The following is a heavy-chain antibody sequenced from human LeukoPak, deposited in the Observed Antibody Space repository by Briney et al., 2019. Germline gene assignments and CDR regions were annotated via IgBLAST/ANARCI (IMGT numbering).Heavy chain of an antibody. CDR3: AKFYKWPRGIDH. CDR1: GFTFSSYD. CDR2: IGIAGDT. J-gene: IGHJ4*02. D-gene: IGHD5-12*01. Sequence: PGGSLRLSCAASGFTFSSYDMHWVRQTTGKGLEWVSSIGIAGDTYYPGSVKGRFTISRENAKNSLYLQMNSLRAEDTAIYYCAKFYKWPRGIDHWGQGTLVTVSS. V-gene: IGHV3-13*01.